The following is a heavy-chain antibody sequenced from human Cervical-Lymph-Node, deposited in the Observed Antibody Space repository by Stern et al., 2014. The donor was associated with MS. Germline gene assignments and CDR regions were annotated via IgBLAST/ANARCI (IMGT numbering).Heavy chain of an antibody. V-gene: IGHV3-74*01. CDR1: GFTFRSYW. Sequence: VQLVESGGGFVQPGGSLRLSCAASGFTFRSYWMHWVRQAPGKGLVWVSRINGDGSSTNYADSVKGRFTISRDNAKNTLYLQMNSLRAEDTAVYYCARDTSDDTFDYWGQGTLVTVSS. J-gene: IGHJ4*02. CDR2: INGDGSST. D-gene: IGHD1-1*01. CDR3: ARDTSDDTFDY.